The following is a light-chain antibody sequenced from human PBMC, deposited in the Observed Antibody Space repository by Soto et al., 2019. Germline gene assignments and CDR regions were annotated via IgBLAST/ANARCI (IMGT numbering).Light chain of an antibody. Sequence: DIQMTQSPSTLSASVGDRVIIVCRASQSIGSWLAWYQQKPGKAPKLLIYKASSLESGVPSRFSGSGSGTEFTLTIRSLQPDDFATYYCHQYYTYLWTFGQGTKVDIK. V-gene: IGKV1-5*03. CDR1: QSIGSW. J-gene: IGKJ1*01. CDR2: KAS. CDR3: HQYYTYLWT.